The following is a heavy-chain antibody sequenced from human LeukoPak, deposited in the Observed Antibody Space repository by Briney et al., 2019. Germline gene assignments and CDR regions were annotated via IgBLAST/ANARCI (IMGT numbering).Heavy chain of an antibody. Sequence: GGSLRLSCAASGFTFSSYSMNWVRQAPGKGLEWVSYISSSSSTIYYADSVKGRFTISRDNAKNSLYLQMDSLRAEDTAVYYCARDDRNYYGSGSYAAGVPGWGQGTLVTVSS. CDR3: ARDDRNYYGSGSYAAGVPG. CDR2: ISSSSSTI. D-gene: IGHD3-10*01. CDR1: GFTFSSYS. J-gene: IGHJ4*02. V-gene: IGHV3-48*04.